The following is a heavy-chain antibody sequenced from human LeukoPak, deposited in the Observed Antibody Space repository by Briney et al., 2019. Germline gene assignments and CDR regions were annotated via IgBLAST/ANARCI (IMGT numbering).Heavy chain of an antibody. CDR2: ISYDGSNK. J-gene: IGHJ4*02. CDR3: ARDMAGDPGDY. Sequence: PGRSLRLSCVASGFTFSSYAMHWVRQAPGKGLEWVAVISYDGSNKYYADSVKGRSTISRDNSKNTLYLQMNSLRAEDTAVYYCARDMAGDPGDYWGQGTLVTVSS. V-gene: IGHV3-30*04. D-gene: IGHD4-17*01. CDR1: GFTFSSYA.